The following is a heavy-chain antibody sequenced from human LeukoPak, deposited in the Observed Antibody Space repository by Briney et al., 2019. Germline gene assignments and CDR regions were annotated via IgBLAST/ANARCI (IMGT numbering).Heavy chain of an antibody. V-gene: IGHV4-30-2*01. CDR3: ARVSLGRPFDY. CDR2: IYRSGST. CDR1: GGSISSGGYS. Sequence: SQTLSLTCAVSGGSISSGGYSWSWIRQPPGKGLEWIGYIYRSGSTYYNPSLKSRVTISVDRSKNQFSLKLSSVTAADTAVYYCARVSLGRPFDYWGQGTLVTVSS. J-gene: IGHJ4*02. D-gene: IGHD3-3*01.